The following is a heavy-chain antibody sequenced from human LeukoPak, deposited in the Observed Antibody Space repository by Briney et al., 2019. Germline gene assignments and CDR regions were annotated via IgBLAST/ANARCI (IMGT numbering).Heavy chain of an antibody. CDR2: IYPGDSDT. CDR3: ARPGSGPIGIDQ. J-gene: IGHJ4*02. D-gene: IGHD3-10*01. Sequence: GESLKTSFQGSGYSFTTYWIGWVRQMPGKGLEWMGIIYPGDSDTRYSPSFQGQVTISADRSISTAYLQWTSLKASDTAMYYCARPGSGPIGIDQWGQGTLVTVSS. V-gene: IGHV5-51*01. CDR1: GYSFTTYW.